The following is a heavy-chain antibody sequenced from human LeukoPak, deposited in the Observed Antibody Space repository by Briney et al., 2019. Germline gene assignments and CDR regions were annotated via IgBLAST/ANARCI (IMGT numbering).Heavy chain of an antibody. V-gene: IGHV3-23*01. D-gene: IGHD6-6*01. J-gene: IGHJ4*02. CDR3: AKVRSSLSSIAARAVDY. CDR1: GFTFSSYG. Sequence: GGSLRLSCAASGFTFSSYGMSWVRQAPGKGLEWVSAISGSGGSTYYADSVKGRFTISRDNSKNTLYLQMNSLRAEDTAVYYCAKVRSSLSSIAARAVDYWGQGTLVTVSS. CDR2: ISGSGGST.